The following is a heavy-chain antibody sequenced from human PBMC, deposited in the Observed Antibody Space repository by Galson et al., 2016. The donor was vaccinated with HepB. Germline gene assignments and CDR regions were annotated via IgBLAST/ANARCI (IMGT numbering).Heavy chain of an antibody. CDR3: ARDGMEDYDFWSGYLMYFDH. CDR2: ISSSGGTT. J-gene: IGHJ4*02. D-gene: IGHD3-3*01. V-gene: IGHV3-48*02. Sequence: SLRLSCAASGFSFSSSSLNWVRQAPGKGLEWIAYISSSGGTTYYAESVRGRFTISRDDGKNSLFLQMNSLRDDDTALYYCARDGMEDYDFWSGYLMYFDHWGPGSLVAVSS. CDR1: GFSFSSSS.